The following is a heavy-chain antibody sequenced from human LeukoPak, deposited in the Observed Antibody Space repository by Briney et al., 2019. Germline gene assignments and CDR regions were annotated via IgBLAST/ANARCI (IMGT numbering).Heavy chain of an antibody. CDR3: ARDLYIAARRHSGWFDP. CDR1: GYTFTGYY. CDR2: INPNSGGT. D-gene: IGHD6-6*01. J-gene: IGHJ5*02. V-gene: IGHV1-2*06. Sequence: ASVKVSRKASGYTFTGYYMHWVRPAPGQGLEWMGRINPNSGGTNYAQKFQGRVTMTRDTSISTAYMELSRLRSDDTAVYYCARDLYIAARRHSGWFDPWGQGTLVTVSS.